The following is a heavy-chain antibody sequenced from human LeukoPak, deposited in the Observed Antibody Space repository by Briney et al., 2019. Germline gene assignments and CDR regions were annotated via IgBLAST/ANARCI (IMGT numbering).Heavy chain of an antibody. Sequence: SETLSLTCSVSGGSIRSGSYYWSWIRQPPGKGLEWIGEINHSGSTNYNPSLKSRVTISVDTSKNQFSLKLSSVTAADTAVYYCARGAGALTLDYFDYWGQGTLVTVSS. CDR3: ARGAGALTLDYFDY. J-gene: IGHJ4*02. CDR2: INHSGST. D-gene: IGHD4/OR15-4a*01. CDR1: GGSIRSGSYY. V-gene: IGHV4-39*07.